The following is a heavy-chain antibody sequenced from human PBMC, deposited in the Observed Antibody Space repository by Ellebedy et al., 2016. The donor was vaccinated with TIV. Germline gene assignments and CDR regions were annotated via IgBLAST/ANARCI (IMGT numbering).Heavy chain of an antibody. CDR3: ARNQSSPGGGGV. D-gene: IGHD2-2*01. Sequence: PGGSLRLSCAASGFTFRSYWMHWVRQAPGKGLVWVSRINSDGSNTNHADSEKGRFTIARANAKNTLYLQMNSMRGEETVVYYCARNQSSPGGGGVWGQGTTVTVSS. CDR1: GFTFRSYW. CDR2: INSDGSNT. J-gene: IGHJ6*02. V-gene: IGHV3-74*01.